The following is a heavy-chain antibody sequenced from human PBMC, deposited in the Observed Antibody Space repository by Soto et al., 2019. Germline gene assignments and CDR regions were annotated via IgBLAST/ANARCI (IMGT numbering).Heavy chain of an antibody. J-gene: IGHJ3*02. D-gene: IGHD1-26*01. CDR3: ARDQSGATTDDAFDI. V-gene: IGHV3-21*01. CDR1: GFTFSSYS. Sequence: PGGSLRLSCAASGFTFSSYSMNWVRQAPGKGLEWVSSISSSSSYIYYADSVKGRFTISRDNAKNSLYLQMNSLRAEDTAVYYCARDQSGATTDDAFDIWGQGAMVTVSS. CDR2: ISSSSSYI.